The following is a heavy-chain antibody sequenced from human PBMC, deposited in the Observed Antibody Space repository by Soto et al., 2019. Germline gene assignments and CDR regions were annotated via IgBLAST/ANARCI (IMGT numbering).Heavy chain of an antibody. V-gene: IGHV3-33*01. J-gene: IGHJ4*02. CDR3: AIELLRQKYFDY. CDR1: GFTFSSYG. Sequence: GGSLRLSCAASGFTFSSYGMHWVRQAPGKGLEWVAVIWYDGSNKYYADSVKGRFTISRDNSKNTLYLQMNSLRAEDTAVYYCAIELLRQKYFDYLDQGTLVTVSS. CDR2: IWYDGSNK. D-gene: IGHD2-15*01.